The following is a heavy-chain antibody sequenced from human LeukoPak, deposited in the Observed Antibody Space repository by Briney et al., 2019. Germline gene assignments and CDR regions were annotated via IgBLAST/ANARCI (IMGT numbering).Heavy chain of an antibody. Sequence: GGSLRLSCAASGFIFSTYAMSWVRQAPGEGLEWVSAISGGGGYTYYADSVKGRFTISRDNAKNSLYLQMNSLRAEDTAVYYCARVGDYGSGSYYNAFDIWGQGTMVTVSS. J-gene: IGHJ3*02. CDR2: ISGGGGYT. V-gene: IGHV3-23*01. CDR1: GFIFSTYA. D-gene: IGHD3-10*01. CDR3: ARVGDYGSGSYYNAFDI.